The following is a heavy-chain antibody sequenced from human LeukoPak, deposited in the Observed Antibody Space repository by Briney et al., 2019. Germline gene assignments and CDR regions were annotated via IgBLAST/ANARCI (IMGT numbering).Heavy chain of an antibody. CDR1: GFTFSSYA. CDR3: AKDWGVTGAGTFDY. V-gene: IGHV3-23*01. J-gene: IGHJ4*02. Sequence: PGGSLRLSCAASGFTFSSYAMSWVRQAPGKGLEWVSSISTSGGSTYYADSVRGRFTISRDNSKNTLYLQMNSLRAEDTAVYFCAKDWGVTGAGTFDYWGQGTLVTVSS. D-gene: IGHD6-19*01. CDR2: ISTSGGST.